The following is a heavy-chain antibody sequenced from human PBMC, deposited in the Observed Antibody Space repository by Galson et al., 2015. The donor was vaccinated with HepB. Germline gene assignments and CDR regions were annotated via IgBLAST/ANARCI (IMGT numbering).Heavy chain of an antibody. J-gene: IGHJ4*02. D-gene: IGHD2-15*01. Sequence: SVKVSCKASGYTFTSYSLHWVRQAPGQGPEWMGRINPSGGSTTYAQKFQGRVTMTRDISTSTVHMELSSLRSEDTAVFYCARVPCSGGSCYHFDYWGQGTLVTVSS. CDR1: GYTFTSYS. CDR3: ARVPCSGGSCYHFDY. V-gene: IGHV1-46*03. CDR2: INPSGGST.